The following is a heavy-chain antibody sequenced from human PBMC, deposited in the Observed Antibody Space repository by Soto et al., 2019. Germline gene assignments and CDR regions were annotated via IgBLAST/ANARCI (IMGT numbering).Heavy chain of an antibody. D-gene: IGHD6-6*01. J-gene: IGHJ6*02. CDR1: GYSFTSYW. CDR3: ARRRSSPYYYGMDV. CDR2: IDPSDSYT. V-gene: IGHV5-10-1*01. Sequence: GESLKISCKGSGYSFTSYWISWVRQMPGKGLEWMGRIDPSDSYTNYSPSFQGHVTISADKSISTAYLQWSSLKASDTAMYYCARRRSSPYYYGMDVWGQGATVTVSS.